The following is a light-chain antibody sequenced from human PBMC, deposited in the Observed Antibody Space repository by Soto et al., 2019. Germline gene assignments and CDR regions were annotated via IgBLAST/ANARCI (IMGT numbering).Light chain of an antibody. CDR3: QKRNNWLT. Sequence: EIVLTQSPATLSLSPGERAVLSCRASQGVGTYLAWYQQRTGQAPRLLIYGASNRATGIPARFSGSGSGTDFTLTIGSLVHEDFAVYCCQKRNNWLTCGGGTKVEIK. CDR1: QGVGTY. CDR2: GAS. V-gene: IGKV3-11*01. J-gene: IGKJ4*01.